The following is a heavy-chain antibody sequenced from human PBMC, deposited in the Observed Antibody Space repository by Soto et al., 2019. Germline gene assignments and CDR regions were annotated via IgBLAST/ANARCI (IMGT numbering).Heavy chain of an antibody. V-gene: IGHV3-66*01. Sequence: GGSLRLSCAASGFTVSSNYMSWVRQAPGKGLEWVSVISSDGRSYYADSVKGRFTISRDNSKNTLYLQMNSLRAEDTAVYYCARDRGYYGSGTYLDYWGQGTLVTVSS. J-gene: IGHJ4*02. D-gene: IGHD3-10*01. CDR1: GFTVSSNY. CDR3: ARDRGYYGSGTYLDY. CDR2: ISSDGRS.